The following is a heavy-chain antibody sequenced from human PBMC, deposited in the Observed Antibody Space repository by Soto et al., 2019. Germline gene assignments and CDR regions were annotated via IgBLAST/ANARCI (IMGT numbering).Heavy chain of an antibody. Sequence: QITLKESGPTLVTPTQTITLTCTFSGFSLSTSGVGVGWIRQPPGKALEWLALIYWDDDKRYSPSLKSRLTITKDTSKNQVVLTMTNMDPVDTATYYCAHTLWFGEFPDFDYWGQGTLVTVSS. J-gene: IGHJ4*02. V-gene: IGHV2-5*02. CDR3: AHTLWFGEFPDFDY. CDR1: GFSLSTSGVG. CDR2: IYWDDDK. D-gene: IGHD3-10*01.